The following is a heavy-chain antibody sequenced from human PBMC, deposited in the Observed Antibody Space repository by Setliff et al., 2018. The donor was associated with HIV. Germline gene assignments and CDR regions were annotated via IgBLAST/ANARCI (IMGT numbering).Heavy chain of an antibody. J-gene: IGHJ4*02. D-gene: IGHD3-10*01. CDR3: ARGEWGIRGDFDH. CDR2: IIPIFGTT. V-gene: IGHV1-69*13. CDR1: GGTFSSYP. Sequence: SVKVSCKASGGTFSSYPISWVRQAPGQGLEWMGGIIPIFGTTHYAQKFQGRVTVTADESTSTAYMQLSSVRSDDTAVYYCARGEWGIRGDFDHWGQGTLVTSPQ.